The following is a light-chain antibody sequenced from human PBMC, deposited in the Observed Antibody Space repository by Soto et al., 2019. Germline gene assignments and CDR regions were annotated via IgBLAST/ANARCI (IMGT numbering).Light chain of an antibody. Sequence: DIQMTQSPSSLSASVGDRVTITCQASQDISNYLNWYQQKPGKAPKLLIYDASNLETGVPSRFSGSGSGTDFTFTISSLQPEDIATYYCQQYDNRPPFFAFGPGTKVDIK. CDR2: DAS. V-gene: IGKV1-33*01. CDR3: QQYDNRPPFFA. J-gene: IGKJ3*01. CDR1: QDISNY.